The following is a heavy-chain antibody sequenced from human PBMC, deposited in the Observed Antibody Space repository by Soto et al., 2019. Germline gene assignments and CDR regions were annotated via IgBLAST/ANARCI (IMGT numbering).Heavy chain of an antibody. Sequence: ASVKVSCKASGYTFTSYGISWVRQAPGQGLEWMGWISAYNGNTNYAQKLQGRVTMTTDTSTSTAYMELRGLRSDDTAVYYCARDNYYESSGYVDIRGQGTMVTVSS. J-gene: IGHJ3*02. CDR1: GYTFTSYG. V-gene: IGHV1-18*01. CDR3: ARDNYYESSGYVDI. CDR2: ISAYNGNT. D-gene: IGHD3-22*01.